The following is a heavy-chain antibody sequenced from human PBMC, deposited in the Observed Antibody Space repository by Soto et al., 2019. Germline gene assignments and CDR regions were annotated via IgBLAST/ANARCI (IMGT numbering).Heavy chain of an antibody. V-gene: IGHV5-51*01. CDR2: IYPGDSDT. J-gene: IGHJ6*02. D-gene: IGHD3-3*01. CDR3: ARDVLRSLEWLLYPHNYYGMDV. CDR1: GYSFTSYW. Sequence: PGESLKISCKGSGYSFTSYWIGWVRQMPGKGLEWMGIIYPGDSDTRYSPSFQGQVTISRDNSKNTLYLQMNSLRAEDTAVYYCARDVLRSLEWLLYPHNYYGMDVWGQGTTVTVSS.